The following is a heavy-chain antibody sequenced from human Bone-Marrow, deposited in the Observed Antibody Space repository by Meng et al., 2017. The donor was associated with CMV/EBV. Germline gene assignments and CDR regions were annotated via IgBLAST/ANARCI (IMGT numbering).Heavy chain of an antibody. CDR3: ARGYCSSTSCLIDY. J-gene: IGHJ4*02. Sequence: QVQLQQWGAGLLKPSETLSLTCAVYGGSFSGYYWSWIRQPPGKGLEWIGEINHSGSTNYNPSLKSRVTISVDTSKNQFSLKLNSVTTADTAVYYCARGYCSSTSCLIDYWGQGTLVTVSS. CDR2: INHSGST. V-gene: IGHV4-34*01. D-gene: IGHD2-2*01. CDR1: GGSFSGYY.